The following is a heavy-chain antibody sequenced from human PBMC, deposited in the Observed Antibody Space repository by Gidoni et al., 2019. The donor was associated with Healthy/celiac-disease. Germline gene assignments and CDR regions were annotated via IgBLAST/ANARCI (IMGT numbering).Heavy chain of an antibody. CDR3: TTAAVVIADDY. Sequence: EVQLVESGGGLVRRGGSGRLTCAASGVTFSNAWMSWVRQAPGKGLEWVGRIKSKTDGGTTDYAAPVKGRFTISRDDSKNTLYLQMNSLKTEDTAVYYCTTAAVVIADDYWGQGTLVTVSS. V-gene: IGHV3-15*01. CDR2: IKSKTDGGTT. J-gene: IGHJ4*02. D-gene: IGHD3-22*01. CDR1: GVTFSNAW.